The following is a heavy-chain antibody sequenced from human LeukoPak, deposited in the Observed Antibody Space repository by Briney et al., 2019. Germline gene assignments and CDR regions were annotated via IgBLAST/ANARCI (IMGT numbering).Heavy chain of an antibody. V-gene: IGHV1-18*01. Sequence: GASVKVSCKASGYTFTSYGISWVRQAPGQGLEWMGWISAYNGNTNYAQKLQGRVTMTTDTSTSTAYMELRSLRSDDTAVYYCARVPPKQQPHDGDFDYWGQGTLVTVSS. CDR2: ISAYNGNT. CDR1: GYTFTSYG. D-gene: IGHD6-13*01. CDR3: ARVPPKQQPHDGDFDY. J-gene: IGHJ4*02.